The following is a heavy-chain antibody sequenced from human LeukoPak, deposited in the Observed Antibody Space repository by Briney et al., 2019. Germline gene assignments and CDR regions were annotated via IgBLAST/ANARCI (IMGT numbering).Heavy chain of an antibody. J-gene: IGHJ4*02. CDR2: IASDGGAK. V-gene: IGHV3-30*03. CDR3: AREATWGQWYFDH. CDR1: GFSFSNHG. D-gene: IGHD6-19*01. Sequence: PGGSLRLSCVASGFSFSNHGMHWVRQAPGKGLEWVSVIASDGGAKFYADSVKGRFTLSRDNPKNMLFLQMNLLTVEDTAIYYCAREATWGQWYFDHWGQGTPVTVSS.